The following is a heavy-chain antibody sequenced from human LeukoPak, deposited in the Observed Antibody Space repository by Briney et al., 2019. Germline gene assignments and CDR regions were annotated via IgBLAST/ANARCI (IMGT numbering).Heavy chain of an antibody. CDR1: GGSISSYY. D-gene: IGHD6-19*01. CDR2: IYYSGST. CDR3: ARPAVAGTDDAFDI. Sequence: PSETLSLTCTVSGGSISSYYWSWIRQPPGKGLEWIGYIYYSGSTNYNPSLKSRVTISVDTSKNQFSLKLSSVTAADTAVYYCARPAVAGTDDAFDIWGQGTMVTVSS. J-gene: IGHJ3*02. V-gene: IGHV4-59*08.